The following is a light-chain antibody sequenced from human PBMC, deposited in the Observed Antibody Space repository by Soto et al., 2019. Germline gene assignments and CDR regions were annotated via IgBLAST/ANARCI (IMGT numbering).Light chain of an antibody. CDR2: KAS. V-gene: IGKV1-5*03. CDR1: QTISSW. J-gene: IGKJ1*01. CDR3: QHYNSYSEA. Sequence: DIQMTQSPSTLSGSVGDRVTIPCRASQTISSWLAWYQQKSGKAPKLLIYKASTLKSGVPSRFSGSGSGTEFTLTISSLQPDDFATYYCQHYNSYSEAFGQGTKVDI.